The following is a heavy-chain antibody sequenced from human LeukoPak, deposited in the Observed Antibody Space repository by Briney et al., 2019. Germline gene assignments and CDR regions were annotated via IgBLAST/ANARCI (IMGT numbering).Heavy chain of an antibody. CDR1: GGSISSGGYY. V-gene: IGHV4-30-2*01. Sequence: TLSLTCTVSGGSISSGGYYWSWLRQPPGKGLEWIGYIYHSGSTYYNPSLKSRVTISVDRSKNQFSLKLRSVTAADTAVYYCARHPDNYYYYMDVWGKGTTVTVSS. CDR3: ARHPDNYYYYMDV. CDR2: IYHSGST. J-gene: IGHJ6*03.